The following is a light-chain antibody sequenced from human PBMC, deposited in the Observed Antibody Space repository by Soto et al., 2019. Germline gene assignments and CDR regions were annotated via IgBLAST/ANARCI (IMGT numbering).Light chain of an antibody. CDR1: YSNIGSNS. CDR2: TND. J-gene: IGLJ3*02. CDR3: ATWDDSLNGWV. V-gene: IGLV1-44*01. Sequence: QSVLTQPASTSGTPGERVIISCSGSYSNIGSNSVNWYQQLPGTAPKLLIYTNDQRPSGVSDRFSGSKSGTSASLAISGLQSEDETDYYCATWDDSLNGWVFGGGTKLTV.